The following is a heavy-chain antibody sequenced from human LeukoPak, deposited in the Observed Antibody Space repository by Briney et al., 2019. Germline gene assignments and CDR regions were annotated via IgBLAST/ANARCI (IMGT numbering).Heavy chain of an antibody. CDR2: INHSGST. V-gene: IGHV4-34*01. D-gene: IGHD5-12*01. J-gene: IGHJ3*02. CDR1: GGSFSGYY. Sequence: SETLSLTCAVYGGSFSGYYWSWIRQPPGKGLEWIGEINHSGSTNYNPSLKSRVTISVDTSKNQFSLKLSSVTAADTAVYYCARDESGYGGAFDIWGQGTMVTVSS. CDR3: ARDESGYGGAFDI.